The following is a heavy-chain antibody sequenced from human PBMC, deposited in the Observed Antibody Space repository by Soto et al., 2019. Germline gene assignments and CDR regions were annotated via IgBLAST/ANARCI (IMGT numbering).Heavy chain of an antibody. CDR3: AKDGILLQSPFEGMDV. D-gene: IGHD1-26*01. Sequence: WGSLRLSCAASGFTFSSYAMSWVRQAPGKGLEWVSAISGSGGSTYYADSVKGRFTISRDNSKNTLYLQMNSLRAEDTAVYYCAKDGILLQSPFEGMDVWGQGTTVTVSS. CDR2: ISGSGGST. J-gene: IGHJ6*02. CDR1: GFTFSSYA. V-gene: IGHV3-23*01.